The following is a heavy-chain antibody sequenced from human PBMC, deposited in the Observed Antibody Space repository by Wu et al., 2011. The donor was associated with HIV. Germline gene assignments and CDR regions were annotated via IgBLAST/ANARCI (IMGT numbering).Heavy chain of an antibody. V-gene: IGHV1-69*04. CDR3: ARSGVAAAHYFYYLNV. CDR2: IIPILRRP. J-gene: IGHJ6*03. CDR1: GGTFATYS. D-gene: IGHD2-15*01. Sequence: QVQLMQSGAEVKKPGSSVRVSCKASGGTFATYSVSWVRQAPGQGLEWMGRIIPILRRPNYAQKFQGRVTISADKSTSTLDLSSLTFDDTAVYYCARSGVAAAHYFYYLNVWGRGTTVTVS.